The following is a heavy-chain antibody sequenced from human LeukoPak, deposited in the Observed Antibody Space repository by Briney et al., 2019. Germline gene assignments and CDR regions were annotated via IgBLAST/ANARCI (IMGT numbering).Heavy chain of an antibody. CDR1: GGTFSSYA. CDR3: ARVVDDSRSDYFDY. Sequence: SVKVSCKASGGTFSSYAISWVRQAPGQGLEWMGRIIPILGIANYAQKFQGRVTITADKSTSTAYMELSSLRSEDTAVYYCARVVDDSRSDYFDYWGQGTLVTVSS. V-gene: IGHV1-69*04. D-gene: IGHD3-22*01. J-gene: IGHJ4*02. CDR2: IIPILGIA.